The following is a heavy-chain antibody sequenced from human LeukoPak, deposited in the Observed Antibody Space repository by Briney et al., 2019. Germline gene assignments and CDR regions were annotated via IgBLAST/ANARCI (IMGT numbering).Heavy chain of an antibody. Sequence: GGSLRLSCAASGFTFSSYWMSWVRQAPGKGLEWVANIKQDASEKYYVDSVKGRFTISRDNAKNSLYLQMNSLRAEDTAVYYCAREDDYGDYYGGYNYWGQGTLVTVSS. D-gene: IGHD4-17*01. V-gene: IGHV3-7*03. CDR3: AREDDYGDYYGGYNY. CDR1: GFTFSSYW. CDR2: IKQDASEK. J-gene: IGHJ4*02.